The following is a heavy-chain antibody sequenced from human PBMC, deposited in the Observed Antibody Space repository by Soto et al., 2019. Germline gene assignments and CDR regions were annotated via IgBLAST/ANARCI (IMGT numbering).Heavy chain of an antibody. CDR2: INPNSGAT. J-gene: IGHJ5*02. CDR3: ARGGGTILAPLP. Sequence: QVQLVQSGAEVKKPGASVKVSCKASGYTFTGYFIHWVRQAPGQGLEWMGYINPNSGATKYAKKFQGRVTLTRDTSINTAYREMTMLRSDDTAVYYCARGGGTILAPLPWGQGTLVTVSS. V-gene: IGHV1-2*02. D-gene: IGHD3-3*01. CDR1: GYTFTGYF.